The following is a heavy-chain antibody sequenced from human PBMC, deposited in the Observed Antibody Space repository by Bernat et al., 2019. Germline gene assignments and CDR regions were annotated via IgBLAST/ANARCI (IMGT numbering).Heavy chain of an antibody. D-gene: IGHD4-23*01. Sequence: EVQLLESGGGLVQPGGSLRLSCAASGFTFSSYAMNWVRQAPGKGLEWVSAISGSGGSTYYADSVKGRFTISRDNSKNTLYLQMNSLRAEDTAIYYCAKMDYGGAQRAGLHYWGQGTLVTVSS. CDR3: AKMDYGGAQRAGLHY. V-gene: IGHV3-23*01. CDR1: GFTFSSYA. J-gene: IGHJ4*02. CDR2: ISGSGGST.